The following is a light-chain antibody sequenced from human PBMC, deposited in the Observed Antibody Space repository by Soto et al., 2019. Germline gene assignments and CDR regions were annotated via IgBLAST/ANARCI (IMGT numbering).Light chain of an antibody. CDR1: QSVLYSSNNKNY. V-gene: IGKV4-1*01. CDR3: QQYYSTPRT. Sequence: DIVMTQSPDSLAVSLGERATINCKSSQSVLYSSNNKNYLAWYQQKPGQPPKLLIYWASTRESGVPDRFSGSGYGTAFTLNISSLQAEDVAVYYCQQYYSTPRTFGQGTKVESK. CDR2: WAS. J-gene: IGKJ1*01.